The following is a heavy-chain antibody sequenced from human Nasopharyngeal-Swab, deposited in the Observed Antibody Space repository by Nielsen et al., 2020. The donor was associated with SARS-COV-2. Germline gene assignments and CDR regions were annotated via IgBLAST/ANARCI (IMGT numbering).Heavy chain of an antibody. D-gene: IGHD6-13*01. J-gene: IGHJ4*02. CDR3: ARDSRGSWYLSD. CDR2: INAYNGNT. Sequence: ASVKVSCKASGYTFTSYGISWVRQAPGQGPEWMGWINAYNGNTNYAQKLQGRVTMTTDTSTSTAYMELRSLRSDDTAVYYCARDSRGSWYLSDWGQGTLVTVSS. CDR1: GYTFTSYG. V-gene: IGHV1-18*04.